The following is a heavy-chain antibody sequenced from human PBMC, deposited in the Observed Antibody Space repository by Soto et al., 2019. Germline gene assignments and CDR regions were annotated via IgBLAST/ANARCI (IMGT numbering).Heavy chain of an antibody. Sequence: GGSLRLSCAASGFTFSNHAMSWVRQAPGKGLEWVSAISGSGDSTYYADFVKGRFTISRDNSKNTLYLQMNSLGAEDTAVYYCAKALGYCSDGSCYEVGYWGQGTLVTVSS. V-gene: IGHV3-23*01. J-gene: IGHJ4*02. D-gene: IGHD2-15*01. CDR1: GFTFSNHA. CDR2: ISGSGDST. CDR3: AKALGYCSDGSCYEVGY.